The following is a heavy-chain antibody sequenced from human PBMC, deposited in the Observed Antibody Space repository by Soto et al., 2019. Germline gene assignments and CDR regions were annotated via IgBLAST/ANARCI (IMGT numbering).Heavy chain of an antibody. D-gene: IGHD3-22*01. CDR2: IIPIFGTA. CDR3: ARCDYDSSGYYPYYYYYGMDV. V-gene: IGHV1-69*12. J-gene: IGHJ6*02. CDR1: GGTFSSYA. Sequence: QVQLVQSGAEVKKPGSSVKVSCKASGGTFSSYAISWVRQAPGQGLEWMGGIIPIFGTANYAQKFQGRVTITADESTTTADMGRSSLGSEDTAVYYCARCDYDSSGYYPYYYYYGMDVWGQGTTVTVSS.